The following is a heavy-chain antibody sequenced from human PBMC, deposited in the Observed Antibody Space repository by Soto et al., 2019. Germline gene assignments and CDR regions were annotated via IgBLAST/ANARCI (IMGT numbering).Heavy chain of an antibody. CDR1: GFTFISYW. CDR3: LRGNSGYGNFDY. CDR2: IKGDGSET. Sequence: GWSLRLSCAASGFTFISYWMQWVRQAPGKGLVWVSCIKGDGSETNYADSVKGRFTISRDNAKNTLYLQLNSLRAEDTAVYYCLRGNSGYGNFDYWGQGTRVTVSS. D-gene: IGHD5-12*01. V-gene: IGHV3-74*01. J-gene: IGHJ4*02.